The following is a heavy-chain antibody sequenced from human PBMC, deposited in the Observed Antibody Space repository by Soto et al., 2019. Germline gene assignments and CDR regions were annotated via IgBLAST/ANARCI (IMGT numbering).Heavy chain of an antibody. J-gene: IGHJ3*02. CDR1: GYTFTGYY. Sequence: ASVKVSCKASGYTFTGYYMHWVRQAPGQGLEWMGWINPNSGGTNYAQKFQGWVTMTRDTSISTAYMELSRLRSDDTAVYYCARDRAYCGGDCYSHSAFDIWGQGTMVTVSS. CDR2: INPNSGGT. D-gene: IGHD2-21*02. CDR3: ARDRAYCGGDCYSHSAFDI. V-gene: IGHV1-2*04.